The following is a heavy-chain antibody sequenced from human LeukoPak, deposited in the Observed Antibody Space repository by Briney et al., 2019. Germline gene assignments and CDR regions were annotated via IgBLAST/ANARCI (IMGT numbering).Heavy chain of an antibody. Sequence: SQTLSLTCAISGDSVSSNSAAWNCITQSPSRGLEWPARTYYRSNWINDYSVSVKSRMTINPDTSRNQFFLRLNSVTPEDTAVYYCARETTWVRGVINPLDYWGQGTLVTASS. CDR3: ARETTWVRGVINPLDY. D-gene: IGHD3-10*01. CDR2: TYYRSNWIN. J-gene: IGHJ4*02. V-gene: IGHV6-1*01. CDR1: GDSVSSNSAA.